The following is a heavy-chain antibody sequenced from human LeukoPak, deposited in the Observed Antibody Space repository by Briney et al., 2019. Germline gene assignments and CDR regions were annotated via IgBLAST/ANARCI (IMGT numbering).Heavy chain of an antibody. D-gene: IGHD3-22*01. J-gene: IGHJ5*02. Sequence: ASVKVSCKASGYTFTGYYMHWVRQAPGQGLEWMGWINPNSGGTNYAQKFQGRATMTRDLSTSTVYVELSSLRSEDTAVYYCARVGSHYYDSSGNPNNWFDPWGQGTLVTVSS. CDR2: INPNSGGT. CDR1: GYTFTGYY. CDR3: ARVGSHYYDSSGNPNNWFDP. V-gene: IGHV1-2*02.